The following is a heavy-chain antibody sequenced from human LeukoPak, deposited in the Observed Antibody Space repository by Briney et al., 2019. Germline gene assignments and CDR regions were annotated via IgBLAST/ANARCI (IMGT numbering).Heavy chain of an antibody. Sequence: PGGSLRLSCAASGVTFSSYWMSWVRQAPGKGLEWVANIKEDGSEKYYVDSVKGRFTISRDNAKNSVYLQMNSLRAEDTAVYYCAGGRFNYDSTGYSSFYYWGQGTLVTVSS. V-gene: IGHV3-7*01. D-gene: IGHD3-22*01. CDR2: IKEDGSEK. J-gene: IGHJ4*02. CDR1: GVTFSSYW. CDR3: AGGRFNYDSTGYSSFYY.